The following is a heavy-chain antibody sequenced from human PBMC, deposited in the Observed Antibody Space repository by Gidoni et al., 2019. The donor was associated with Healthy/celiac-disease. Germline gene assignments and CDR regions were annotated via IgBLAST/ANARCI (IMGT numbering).Heavy chain of an antibody. Sequence: QVQLVASGGGVVQPGRSLRLSCAASGFTFSSYGMHWVRQAPGKGLEWVAVIWYDGSNKYYADSVKGRFTISRDNSKNTLYLQMNSLRAEDTAVYYCARGQSGYSYGDDYYYYYGMDVWGQGTTVTVSS. CDR2: IWYDGSNK. CDR3: ARGQSGYSYGDDYYYYYGMDV. J-gene: IGHJ6*02. D-gene: IGHD5-18*01. CDR1: GFTFSSYG. V-gene: IGHV3-33*01.